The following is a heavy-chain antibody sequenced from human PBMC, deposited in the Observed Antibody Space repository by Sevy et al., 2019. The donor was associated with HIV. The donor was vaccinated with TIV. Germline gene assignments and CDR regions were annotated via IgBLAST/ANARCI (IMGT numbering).Heavy chain of an antibody. V-gene: IGHV3-49*03. D-gene: IGHD3-10*01. CDR3: ARDRAFMDYYSGSGSFGAFDI. J-gene: IGHJ3*02. Sequence: GGSLRLSCAGSGFTFGDYALNWFRQAPGKGLEWVGFIISKAYGGTTKNAASLKGRFTISRDDSKNTAYLEMSSLKIEDTAVYYCARDRAFMDYYSGSGSFGAFDIWGQGTMVTVSS. CDR2: IISKAYGGTT. CDR1: GFTFGDYA.